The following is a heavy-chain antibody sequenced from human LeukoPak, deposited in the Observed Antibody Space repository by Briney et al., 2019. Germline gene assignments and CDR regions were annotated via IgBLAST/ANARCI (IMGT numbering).Heavy chain of an antibody. CDR2: ISYDGTEK. Sequence: GGCLRLSCAASGFTFSGYGMHWVRQAPGKGLEWVAVISYDGTEKYYEDSVKGRFTISRDNSKNMLYLQMNSLRTEDTAVYYCANSKVPREYCSATSCYAGFGAFDIWGQGTMVTVSS. CDR3: ANSKVPREYCSATSCYAGFGAFDI. CDR1: GFTFSGYG. V-gene: IGHV3-30*18. D-gene: IGHD2-2*01. J-gene: IGHJ3*02.